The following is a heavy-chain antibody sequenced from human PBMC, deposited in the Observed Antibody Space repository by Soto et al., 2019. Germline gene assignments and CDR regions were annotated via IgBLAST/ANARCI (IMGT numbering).Heavy chain of an antibody. CDR2: IYYSGST. J-gene: IGHJ3*02. D-gene: IGHD2-15*01. CDR1: GGSIGSYY. Sequence: SETLSLTCTVSGGSIGSYYWSWIRQPPGKGLEWIGYIYYSGSTNYNPSLKSRVTISVDTSKNQFSLKLSSVTAADTAVYYCAREDRYCSGGSCYEAAFDIWGQGTMVTVSS. CDR3: AREDRYCSGGSCYEAAFDI. V-gene: IGHV4-59*01.